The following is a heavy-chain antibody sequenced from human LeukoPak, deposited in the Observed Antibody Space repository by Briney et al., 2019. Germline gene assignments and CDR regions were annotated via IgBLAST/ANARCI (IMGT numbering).Heavy chain of an antibody. J-gene: IGHJ4*02. V-gene: IGHV3-15*01. CDR2: IKSKTDGGTT. Sequence: GGSLRLSCAASGFTFSNAWMSWVRQAPGKGLEWVGRIKSKTDGGTTDYAAPVKGRFTISRDDSKNTLYLQMNSLKTEDTAVYYCTTDHPAAVKDVGYWGQGTLVTVSS. CDR1: GFTFSNAW. D-gene: IGHD6-13*01. CDR3: TTDHPAAVKDVGY.